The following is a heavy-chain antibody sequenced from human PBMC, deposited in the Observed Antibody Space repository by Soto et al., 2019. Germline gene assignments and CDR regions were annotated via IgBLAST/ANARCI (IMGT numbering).Heavy chain of an antibody. CDR2: IVVGSGNT. D-gene: IGHD2-15*01. V-gene: IGHV1-58*01. CDR1: GFTFTSSS. J-gene: IGHJ5*01. CDR3: AAGLVTVGRFDP. Sequence: SVQVSCKASGFTFTSSSVQWVRQARGQRLEGIGWIVVGSGNTNYAQKFQERVTITRDMSTSTAYMELSSLRAEETAVYYCAAGLVTVGRFDPRGQGTLVNGSS.